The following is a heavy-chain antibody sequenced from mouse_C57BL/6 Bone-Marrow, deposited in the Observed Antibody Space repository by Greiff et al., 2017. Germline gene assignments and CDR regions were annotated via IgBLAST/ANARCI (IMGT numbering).Heavy chain of an antibody. V-gene: IGHV1-69*01. CDR1: GYTFTSYW. J-gene: IGHJ4*01. Sequence: VQLQQSGAELVMPGASVKLSCKASGYTFTSYWMHWVKQRPGQGLEWIGEIDPSDSYTNYNQKFKGKSTLTVDKSSSTAYMQLSSLTSEDSAVYYCARGIYYGKGYYAMDYWGQGTSVTVSA. CDR3: ARGIYYGKGYYAMDY. CDR2: IDPSDSYT. D-gene: IGHD2-1*01.